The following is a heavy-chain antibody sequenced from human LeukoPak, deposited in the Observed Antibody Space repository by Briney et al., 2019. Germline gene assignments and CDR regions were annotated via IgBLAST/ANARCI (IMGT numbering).Heavy chain of an antibody. V-gene: IGHV3-30*04. CDR3: ASGYTYYYGSGSYH. CDR1: GITFNSYA. D-gene: IGHD3-10*01. J-gene: IGHJ4*02. CDR2: ISHDGSNR. Sequence: GVSLRLSCAASGITFNSYAMHWVRQAPGKGLEWVAVISHDGSNRYYGDSVKGRFTISRDNSKNTLFLQMDSLRAEDTAVYYCASGYTYYYGSGSYHWGQGTLVTASA.